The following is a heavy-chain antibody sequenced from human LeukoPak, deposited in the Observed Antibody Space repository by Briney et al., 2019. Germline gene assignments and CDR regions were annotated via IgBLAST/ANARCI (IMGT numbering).Heavy chain of an antibody. Sequence: ASVKVSCKASGYTFTSYGISWVRQAPGQGLEWMGWISAYNGNTNYAQKLQGRVTMTTDTSTSTAYMELRSLRSDDTAVYYCARDGNIVVVPAATYYYYYGMDVWGQGTTVTVSS. V-gene: IGHV1-18*01. J-gene: IGHJ6*02. D-gene: IGHD2-2*01. CDR3: ARDGNIVVVPAATYYYYYGMDV. CDR1: GYTFTSYG. CDR2: ISAYNGNT.